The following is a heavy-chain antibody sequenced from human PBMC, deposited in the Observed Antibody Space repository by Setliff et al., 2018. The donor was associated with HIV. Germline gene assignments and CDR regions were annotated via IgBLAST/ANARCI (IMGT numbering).Heavy chain of an antibody. Sequence: GASVKVSCKVSGYTLSELSVRWVRQAPGKGLEWMGGFDPEDGERIYAQKFQDRVTMTEDTSSDTAYMEMSGLTSEDTAVYFCSTGWGLYDNRHTAAGYLQHWGQGTLVTVSS. D-gene: IGHD3-22*01. CDR3: STGWGLYDNRHTAAGYLQH. V-gene: IGHV1-24*01. J-gene: IGHJ1*01. CDR1: GYTLSELS. CDR2: FDPEDGER.